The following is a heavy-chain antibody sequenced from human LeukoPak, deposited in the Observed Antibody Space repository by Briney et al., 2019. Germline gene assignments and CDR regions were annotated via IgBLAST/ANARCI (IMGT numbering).Heavy chain of an antibody. D-gene: IGHD6-13*01. CDR1: GFTFSSYG. CDR3: ARKRGAAAEDYFDY. CDR2: IWYDGSNK. Sequence: PGRSLRLSCAASGFTFSSYGMHWVRQAPGKGLEWVAVIWYDGSNKYYAASVKGRFTISRDNSKNTLSLQMNSLSAEDTAVYYCARKRGAAAEDYFDYWGQGTLVTVSS. V-gene: IGHV3-33*01. J-gene: IGHJ4*02.